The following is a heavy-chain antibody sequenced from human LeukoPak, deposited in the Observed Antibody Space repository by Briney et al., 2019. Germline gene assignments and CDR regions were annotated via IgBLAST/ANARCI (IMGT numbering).Heavy chain of an antibody. V-gene: IGHV3-9*01. J-gene: IGHJ5*02. CDR1: GFTFDDYA. Sequence: GGSLRLSCAASGFTFDDYAMHWVRQAPGKGLEWVSGISWNSGSIGCADSVKGRFTISRDNAKNSLYLQMNSLRAEDTALYYCAKDMVFRSGWYGWFDPWGQGTLVTVSS. D-gene: IGHD6-19*01. CDR2: ISWNSGSI. CDR3: AKDMVFRSGWYGWFDP.